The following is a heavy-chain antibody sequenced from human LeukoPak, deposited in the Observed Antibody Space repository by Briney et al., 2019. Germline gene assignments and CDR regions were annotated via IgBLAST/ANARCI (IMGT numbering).Heavy chain of an antibody. CDR1: GFSISGYA. Sequence: PGGSLRLSCVASGFSISGYAMNWARQTPGKGLEWVSSISSLSNWIYYADSVKGRFTISRDNAKNSLYLQMNSLRAEDTAVYYCASAPYCSGGSCYFPLDDYWGQGTLVTVSS. CDR2: ISSLSNWI. V-gene: IGHV3-21*01. J-gene: IGHJ4*02. CDR3: ASAPYCSGGSCYFPLDDY. D-gene: IGHD2-15*01.